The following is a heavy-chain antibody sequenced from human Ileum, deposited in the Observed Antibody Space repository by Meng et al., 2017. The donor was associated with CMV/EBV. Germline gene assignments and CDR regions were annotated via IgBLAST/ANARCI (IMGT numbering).Heavy chain of an antibody. CDR3: SRHKKAPKCTSRSCFETFGWFDP. CDR2: IYPGDSDT. Sequence: GESLKISCKASGYIFTDYWIAWVRQIPGKGLEWMGIIYPGDSDTIYSPSFQGHVTISVDKSISTAYLQWSSLRASDTAMYYCSRHKKAPKCTSRSCFETFGWFDPWGQGTLVTVSS. V-gene: IGHV5-51*01. CDR1: GYIFTDYW. J-gene: IGHJ5*02. D-gene: IGHD2-2*01.